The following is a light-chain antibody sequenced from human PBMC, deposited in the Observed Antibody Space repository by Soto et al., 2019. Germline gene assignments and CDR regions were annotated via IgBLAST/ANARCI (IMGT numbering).Light chain of an antibody. CDR1: SSDVGGYNY. J-gene: IGLJ3*02. CDR3: NSFRTNYTWL. Sequence: QSGLTQPASVSGSPGQSITISCTGTSSDVGGYNYVSWYQQHPGKAPKLMIYEVSNRPSGISNRFSGSKSGNTASLTISGLQAEDEADYYCNSFRTNYTWLFGGGTQLTVL. V-gene: IGLV2-14*01. CDR2: EVS.